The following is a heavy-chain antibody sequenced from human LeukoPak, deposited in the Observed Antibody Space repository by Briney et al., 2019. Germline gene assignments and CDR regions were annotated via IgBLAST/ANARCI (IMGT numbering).Heavy chain of an antibody. D-gene: IGHD3-16*02. V-gene: IGHV3-21*01. Sequence: GGPLRLSCAASGYTFSHYSVSWVRQAPGKGLEWVSSISSTSDYIYYADSVKGRFTISRDNTKSSLYLQMNSLRAEDTAVYYCVSGNDPDSTWENYRLDAFDIWGQGTTVIVSS. CDR3: VSGNDPDSTWENYRLDAFDI. J-gene: IGHJ3*02. CDR1: GYTFSHYS. CDR2: ISSTSDYI.